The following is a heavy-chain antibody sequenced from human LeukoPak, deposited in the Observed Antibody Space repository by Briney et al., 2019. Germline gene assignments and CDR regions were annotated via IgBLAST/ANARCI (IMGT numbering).Heavy chain of an antibody. CDR1: GYTFTGYY. Sequence: ASVKVSCRASGYTFTGYYMHWVRQAPGQGLEWMGWINPNSGGTNYAQKFQGRVTMTRDTSISTAYMELSRLRSDDTAVYYCARAYSSGWYPTYYFDYWGQGTLATVSS. CDR3: ARAYSSGWYPTYYFDY. D-gene: IGHD6-19*01. J-gene: IGHJ4*02. CDR2: INPNSGGT. V-gene: IGHV1-2*02.